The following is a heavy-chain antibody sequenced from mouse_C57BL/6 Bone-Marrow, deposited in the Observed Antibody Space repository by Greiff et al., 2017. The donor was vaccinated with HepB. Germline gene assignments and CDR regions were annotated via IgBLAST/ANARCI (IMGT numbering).Heavy chain of an antibody. V-gene: IGHV15-2*01. J-gene: IGHJ1*03. CDR1: DSEVFPIAY. D-gene: IGHD2-1*01. CDR3: ARDRDYGNPYWYFDV. CDR2: ILPSIGRT. Sequence: QVQLQQSGSELRSPGSSVKLSCKDFDSEVFPIAYMSWVRQKPGHGFEWIGGILPSIGRTIYGEKFEDKATLDADTLSNTAYLELNSLTSEDSAIYYCARDRDYGNPYWYFDVWGTGTTVTVSS.